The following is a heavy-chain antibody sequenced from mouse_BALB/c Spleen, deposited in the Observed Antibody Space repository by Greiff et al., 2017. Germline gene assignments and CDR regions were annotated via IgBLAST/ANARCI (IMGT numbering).Heavy chain of an antibody. V-gene: IGHV5-12-2*01. Sequence: EVMLVESGGGLVRPGGSLKLSCAASGFTFSSYTMSWVRQTPEKRLEWVAYISNGGGSTYYPDTVKGRFTISRDNAKNTLYLQMSSLKSEDTAMYYCARQESTMITTSAMDYWGQGTSVTVSS. J-gene: IGHJ4*01. CDR1: GFTFSSYT. CDR3: ARQESTMITTSAMDY. CDR2: ISNGGGST. D-gene: IGHD2-4*01.